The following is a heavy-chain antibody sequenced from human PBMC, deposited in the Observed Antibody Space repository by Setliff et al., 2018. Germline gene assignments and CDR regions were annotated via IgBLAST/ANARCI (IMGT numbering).Heavy chain of an antibody. D-gene: IGHD5-18*01. CDR1: GYSISSGNY. CDR2: ISHSGSA. CDR3: ARRVGSVGIQLPDY. J-gene: IGHJ4*02. Sequence: SETLSLTCAVSGYSISSGNYWGWIRQPPGKGLEWIGSISHSGSAYYNPSLKSRVTISVDTSKNQFSLKLSSVTAADTAVYYCARRVGSVGIQLPDYWGQGTLVTVSS. V-gene: IGHV4-38-2*01.